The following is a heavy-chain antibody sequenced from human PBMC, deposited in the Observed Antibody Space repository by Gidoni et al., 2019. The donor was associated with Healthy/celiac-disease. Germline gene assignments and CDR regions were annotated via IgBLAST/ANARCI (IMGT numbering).Heavy chain of an antibody. V-gene: IGHV3-30*18. J-gene: IGHJ4*02. CDR3: AKDRATMVRGVLDY. CDR1: GFTFRSYG. D-gene: IGHD3-10*01. Sequence: QVQLVESGGGVVQPGRSLRLSCAASGFTFRSYGMHWVRQAPGKGLEWVAVISYDGSNKYYADSVKGRFTISRDNSKNTLYLQMNSLRAEDTAVYYCAKDRATMVRGVLDYWGQGTLVTVSS. CDR2: ISYDGSNK.